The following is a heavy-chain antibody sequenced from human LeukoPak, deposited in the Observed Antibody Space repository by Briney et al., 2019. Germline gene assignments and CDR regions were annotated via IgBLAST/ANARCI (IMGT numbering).Heavy chain of an antibody. D-gene: IGHD3-3*01. J-gene: IGHJ4*02. CDR1: GFTFSSYA. CDR2: ISGSGGST. Sequence: GGSLRLSCAASGFTFSSYAMSWVRQAPGKGLEWVSAISGSGGSTYYADSVKGRFTISRDNSKNTLYLQMNSLRAEDTAVYYCAKATYYDFWSGYGGRFDYWSQGTLVTVSS. CDR3: AKATYYDFWSGYGGRFDY. V-gene: IGHV3-23*01.